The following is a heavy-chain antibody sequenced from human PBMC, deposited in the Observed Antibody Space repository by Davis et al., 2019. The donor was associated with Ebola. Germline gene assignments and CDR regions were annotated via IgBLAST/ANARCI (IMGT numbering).Heavy chain of an antibody. Sequence: SETLSLTCAVPGGSISSSNWWSWVRQPPGKGLEWIGEIYHSGSTNYNPSLKSRVTISVDTSKNQFSLKLSSVTAADTAVYYCARGGYYGSGSKWGQGTLVTVSS. CDR2: IYHSGST. V-gene: IGHV4-4*02. D-gene: IGHD3-10*01. CDR1: GGSISSSNW. J-gene: IGHJ4*02. CDR3: ARGGYYGSGSK.